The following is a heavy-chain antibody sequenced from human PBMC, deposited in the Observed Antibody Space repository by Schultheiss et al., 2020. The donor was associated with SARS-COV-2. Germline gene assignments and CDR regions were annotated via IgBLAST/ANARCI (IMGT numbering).Heavy chain of an antibody. D-gene: IGHD2-15*01. CDR3: AKDRTLTGRIARYLFDY. CDR1: GFTFSSYS. CDR2: LAFDGGNT. Sequence: GGSLRLSCAASGFTFSSYSMNWVRQAPGKGVEWVAGLAFDGGNTYYADSVKGRFTISRDTSKNTLYLQMNSLRPEDTAVYYCAKDRTLTGRIARYLFDYWGQGTLVTVSS. J-gene: IGHJ4*02. V-gene: IGHV3-30*18.